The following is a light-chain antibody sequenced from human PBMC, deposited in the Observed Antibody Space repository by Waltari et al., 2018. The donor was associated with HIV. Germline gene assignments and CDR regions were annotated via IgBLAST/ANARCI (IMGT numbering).Light chain of an antibody. CDR2: EVS. Sequence: QSALTHPASVSGSPGQPITISCTGTSSDVGGYNLVSWYQQHPGKAPKLMIYEVSKRPSGVSNRFSGSKSGNTASLTISGLQAEDEADYYCCAYAGSTTYVIFGGGTKLTVL. V-gene: IGLV2-23*02. CDR1: SSDVGGYNL. CDR3: CAYAGSTTYVI. J-gene: IGLJ2*01.